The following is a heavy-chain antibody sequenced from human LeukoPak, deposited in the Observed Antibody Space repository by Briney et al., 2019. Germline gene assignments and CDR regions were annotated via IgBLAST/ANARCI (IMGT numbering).Heavy chain of an antibody. CDR3: ARRETAMVFD. CDR2: ISSSSSTI. Sequence: GGSLRLSCAASGFTFSSYSMNWVRQAPGKGLEWVSYISSSSSTIYYADSVKGRFTISRDNAKNSLYLQMNSLRAEDTAVYYCARRETAMVFDWGQGTLVTVSS. D-gene: IGHD5-18*01. J-gene: IGHJ4*02. CDR1: GFTFSSYS. V-gene: IGHV3-48*01.